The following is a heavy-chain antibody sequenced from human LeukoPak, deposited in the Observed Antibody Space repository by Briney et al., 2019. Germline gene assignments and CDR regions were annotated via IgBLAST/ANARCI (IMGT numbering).Heavy chain of an antibody. CDR3: AAIRGSGYQLYFDF. V-gene: IGHV4-59*01. J-gene: IGHJ4*02. CDR2: IYYSGRT. D-gene: IGHD3-22*01. CDR1: GVPISGYY. Sequence: KPSETLSLTCTVSGVPISGYYWNWLRQPPGKGLEWIGSIYYSGRTSFNGSLKTRITMSVDTSKNQFSLKLTSVTTADTAVYYCAAIRGSGYQLYFDFWGQGTLVTVSS.